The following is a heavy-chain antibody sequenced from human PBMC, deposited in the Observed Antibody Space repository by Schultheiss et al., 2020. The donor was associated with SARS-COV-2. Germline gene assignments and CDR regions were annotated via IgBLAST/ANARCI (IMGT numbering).Heavy chain of an antibody. CDR2: ISSSSSYI. J-gene: IGHJ4*02. Sequence: GGSLRLSCAASGFTFSSYSMNWVRQAPGKGLEWVSSISSSSSYIYYADSVKCRFTISRDNAKNSLYLQMNSLRAEDTAVYYCARVRSGSYWFSYWGQGTLGTGS. CDR1: GFTFSSYS. D-gene: IGHD1-26*01. CDR3: ARVRSGSYWFSY. V-gene: IGHV3-21*01.